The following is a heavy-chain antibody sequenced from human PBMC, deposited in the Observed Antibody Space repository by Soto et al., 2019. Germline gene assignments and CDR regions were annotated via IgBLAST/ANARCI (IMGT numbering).Heavy chain of an antibody. J-gene: IGHJ4*02. CDR3: TKGGLDY. D-gene: IGHD3-16*01. V-gene: IGHV3-23*01. CDR2: ISDSGGST. CDR1: RFTCDNYV. Sequence: EVYLLDSGGGLVQPGGSLRVSCVASRFTCDNYVMSWVRQGPGKGLEWVSSISDSGGSTYYADSVKGRFTISRDNSKNTLHLQMNSLRAEDTAVYYCTKGGLDYWGQGTLVTVSS.